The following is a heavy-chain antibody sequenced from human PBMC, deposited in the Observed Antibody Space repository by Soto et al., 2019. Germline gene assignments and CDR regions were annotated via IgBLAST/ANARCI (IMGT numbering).Heavy chain of an antibody. CDR1: GFSLSTSGMC. J-gene: IGHJ4*02. Sequence: SGPTLVNPTQTLTLTCTFSGFSLSTSGMCVSWIRQPPGKALEWLALIDWDDDKYYSTSLKTRLTISKDTSKNQVVLTMTNMEPVDTATYYCARSMYSSGWTGGSYYFDYWGQGTLVTVSS. D-gene: IGHD6-19*01. CDR3: ARSMYSSGWTGGSYYFDY. CDR2: IDWDDDK. V-gene: IGHV2-70*01.